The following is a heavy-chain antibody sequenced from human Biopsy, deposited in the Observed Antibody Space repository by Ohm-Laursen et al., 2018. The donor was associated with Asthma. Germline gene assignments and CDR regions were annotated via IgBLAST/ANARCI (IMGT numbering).Heavy chain of an antibody. V-gene: IGHV1-69*13. CDR2: LIPVLGTA. CDR3: ARGYSGTDRIVYYYSGMEV. CDR1: GDSLGSFLNYA. D-gene: IGHD5-12*01. Sequence: GASVKVSCKASGDSLGSFLNYAISWVRQAPRQGLEWMGGLIPVLGTADYAPMFGGRVTITADESTSTAYLELTSLRFEDTAVYYCARGYSGTDRIVYYYSGMEVWGQGTTVTVSS. J-gene: IGHJ6*02.